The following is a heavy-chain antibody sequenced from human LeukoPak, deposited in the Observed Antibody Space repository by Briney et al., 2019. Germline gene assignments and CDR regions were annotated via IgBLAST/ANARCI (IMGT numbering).Heavy chain of an antibody. D-gene: IGHD6-19*01. CDR3: ARGRIGGWTDY. J-gene: IGHJ4*02. Sequence: GGSLRLSCAASGFTFSTYWMTWVRQAPGKGLVWVSRIKTDGRSTNYADSVKGRFTISRDNAKNTLYLQMNSLRAEDTAVYYCARGRIGGWTDYWGQGTLVTVSS. CDR2: IKTDGRST. CDR1: GFTFSTYW. V-gene: IGHV3-74*01.